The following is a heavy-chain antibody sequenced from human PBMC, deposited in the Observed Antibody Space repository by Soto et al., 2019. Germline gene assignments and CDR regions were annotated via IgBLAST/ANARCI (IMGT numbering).Heavy chain of an antibody. CDR1: GFTFSAYA. CDR3: AIRTFGVEY. D-gene: IGHD3-3*01. V-gene: IGHV3-23*01. J-gene: IGHJ4*02. CDR2: ISGTSPST. Sequence: EVQRLESGGGLIQPGASLRLSCAASGFTFSAYAMSWVRQAPGKGLEWVSAISGTSPSTYYADSVQGRFTISRDSSRKTLFLQMNTLRAEHTAVYFCAIRTFGVEYWGQGTQVTVSS.